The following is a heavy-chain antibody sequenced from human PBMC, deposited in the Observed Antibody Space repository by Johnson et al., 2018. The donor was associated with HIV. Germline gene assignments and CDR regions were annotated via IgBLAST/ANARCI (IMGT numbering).Heavy chain of an antibody. D-gene: IGHD4-17*01. J-gene: IGHJ3*02. CDR2: ISYDGSNK. CDR3: GNQHDSGDYVGAFDI. CDR1: GFTFSSYA. Sequence: QVQLVESGGGVVQPGRSPRLSCAASGFTFSSYAMHWVRQAPGKGLEWVAVISYDGSNKYYADSVKGRFTISRDNSKNTLYLQMNSLRAEDTAVYYCGNQHDSGDYVGAFDIWGQGTMVTVSS. V-gene: IGHV3-30-3*01.